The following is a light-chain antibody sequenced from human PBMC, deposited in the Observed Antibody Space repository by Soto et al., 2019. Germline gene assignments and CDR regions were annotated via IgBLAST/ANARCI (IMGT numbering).Light chain of an antibody. CDR3: QQYSNWLT. CDR2: DAS. J-gene: IGKJ4*01. CDR1: QSVSSN. V-gene: IGKV3-15*01. Sequence: EIVMTQSPATLSVSPGERVTLSCRASQSVSSNLAWYQQKPGQAPRLLIYDASTRATGIPDRFSGSGSGTEFTLIISSLQSEDFAVYYCQQYSNWLTFGGGTKVDIK.